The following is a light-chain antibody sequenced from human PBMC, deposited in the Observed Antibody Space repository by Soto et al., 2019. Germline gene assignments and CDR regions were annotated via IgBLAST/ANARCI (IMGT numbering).Light chain of an antibody. CDR1: SSDVGGNKS. J-gene: IGLJ1*01. Sequence: QSALTQPPSASGSPGQSVTISCTGTSSDVGGNKSVSWYQQHPGKAPKLMIFEVNKRPSGVPDRFSGSKSGNTASLTVSGLQAEDEADYYCSSYAGINNLGVFGTGTKVTVL. V-gene: IGLV2-8*01. CDR3: SSYAGINNLGV. CDR2: EVN.